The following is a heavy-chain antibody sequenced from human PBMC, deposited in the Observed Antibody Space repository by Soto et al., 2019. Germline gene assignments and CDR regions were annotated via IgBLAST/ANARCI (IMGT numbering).Heavy chain of an antibody. J-gene: IGHJ6*02. CDR1: GYSFTTHW. CDR3: ARHGEGYCSGGSCLYYGMDV. CDR2: IYPGDSET. V-gene: IGHV5-51*01. D-gene: IGHD2-15*01. Sequence: GESLKISCKGSGYSFTTHWIVWVRQMPEKGLEWVGIIYPGDSETRYSPSFQGQVNISADQSTSTAYLQWSSLKASDSAIYYCARHGEGYCSGGSCLYYGMDVWGQGTTVTVSS.